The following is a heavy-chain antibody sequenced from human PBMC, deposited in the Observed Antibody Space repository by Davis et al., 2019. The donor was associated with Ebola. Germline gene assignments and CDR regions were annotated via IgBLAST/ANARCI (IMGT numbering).Heavy chain of an antibody. J-gene: IGHJ6*04. CDR1: GFTFSSYA. CDR2: ISSRSTNI. CDR3: AKSGLSFGVVKYHYGMDV. D-gene: IGHD3-3*01. V-gene: IGHV3-48*01. Sequence: GESLKISCAASGFTFSSYAMNWVRQAPGKGLEWVSYISSRSTNIYYADSVKGRFTISRDNSKKTLYLQMNSLRAEDTAVYYCAKSGLSFGVVKYHYGMDVWGKGTTVTVSS.